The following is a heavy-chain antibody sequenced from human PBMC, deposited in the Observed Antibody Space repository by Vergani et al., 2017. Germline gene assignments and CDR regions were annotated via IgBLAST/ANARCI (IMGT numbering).Heavy chain of an antibody. Sequence: VQLVESGGGLVQPGRSLRLSCAASGFTFSSYAMHWVRQAPGKGLEWVAVISYDGSNKYYADSVKGRFTISRDNSKNTLYLQMNSLRAEDTAVYYCAKSSTLMVYADYWGQGTLVTVSS. J-gene: IGHJ4*02. D-gene: IGHD2-8*01. V-gene: IGHV3-30-3*02. CDR2: ISYDGSNK. CDR3: AKSSTLMVYADY. CDR1: GFTFSSYA.